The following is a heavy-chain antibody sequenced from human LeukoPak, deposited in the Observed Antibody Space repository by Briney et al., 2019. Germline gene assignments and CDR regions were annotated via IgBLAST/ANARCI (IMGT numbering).Heavy chain of an antibody. CDR1: GGSISSYY. CDR2: IYYSGST. D-gene: IGHD1-7*01. CDR3: ARVVIFELGYFDY. Sequence: SETLSLTCTVSGGSISSYYWSWIRQPPGKGLEWIGYIYYSGSTYYNPSLKSRVTISVDTSKNQFSLKLTSVTAADTAVYYCARVVIFELGYFDYWGQGTLVTVSS. V-gene: IGHV4-30-4*08. J-gene: IGHJ4*02.